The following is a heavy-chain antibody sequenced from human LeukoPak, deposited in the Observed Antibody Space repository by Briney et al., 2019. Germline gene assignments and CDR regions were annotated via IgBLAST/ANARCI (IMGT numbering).Heavy chain of an antibody. D-gene: IGHD4-17*01. CDR2: IKKDRSEN. CDR1: GFTFSSYW. V-gene: IGHV3-7*05. J-gene: IGHJ4*02. Sequence: GGSLRLSCAASGFTFSSYWVNWGRQAPGKGLEWVAKIKKDRSENYYVYSVKGRFTISRDNAKNSLNLQMNSLRAEDTAAYDCARDYGAQGAVDYWGQGTLVTVSS. CDR3: ARDYGAQGAVDY.